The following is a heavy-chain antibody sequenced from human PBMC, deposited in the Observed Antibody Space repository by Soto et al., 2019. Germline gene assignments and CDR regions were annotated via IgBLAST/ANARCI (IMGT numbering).Heavy chain of an antibody. D-gene: IGHD5-18*01. V-gene: IGHV4-34*01. CDR3: ARGGSPRGYSYVELYYYYYYMDV. CDR2: INHSGST. J-gene: IGHJ6*03. CDR1: GGSFSGYY. Sequence: SETLSLTCAVYGGSFSGYYWSWIRQPPGKGLEWIGEINHSGSTNYNPPLKSRVTISVDTSKNQFSLKLSSVTAADTAVYYCARGGSPRGYSYVELYYYYYYMDVWGKGTTVTVSS.